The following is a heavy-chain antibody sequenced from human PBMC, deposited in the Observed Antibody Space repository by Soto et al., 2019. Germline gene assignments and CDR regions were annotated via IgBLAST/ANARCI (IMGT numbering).Heavy chain of an antibody. Sequence: SETLSLTCAVYGGSFSGYYWSWIRQPPGKGLEWIGEINHSGSTNYNPSLKSRVTISVYTSKNQFSLKLSSVTAADTAVYYCARVIAAAGKPFDYWGQGTLVTVSS. CDR3: ARVIAAAGKPFDY. CDR2: INHSGST. CDR1: GGSFSGYY. V-gene: IGHV4-34*01. J-gene: IGHJ4*02. D-gene: IGHD6-13*01.